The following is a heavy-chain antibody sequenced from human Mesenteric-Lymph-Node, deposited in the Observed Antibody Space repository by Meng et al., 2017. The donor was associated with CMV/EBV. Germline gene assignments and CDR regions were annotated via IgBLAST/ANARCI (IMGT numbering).Heavy chain of an antibody. V-gene: IGHV4-59*01. CDR2: IYYSGGT. Sequence: GSLRLSCTVSGGSISPYYWSWIRQPPGEGLEWIGHIYYSGGTNYNPSLKSRVTISIDTSKNQFSLKLNSVTAADTAVYYCARDLELGYWGQGTLVTVSS. J-gene: IGHJ4*02. CDR1: GGSISPYY. D-gene: IGHD3-3*01. CDR3: ARDLELGY.